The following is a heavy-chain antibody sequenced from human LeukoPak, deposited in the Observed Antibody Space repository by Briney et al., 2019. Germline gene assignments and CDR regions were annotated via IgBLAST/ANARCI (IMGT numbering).Heavy chain of an antibody. J-gene: IGHJ4*02. CDR2: ISHDGTIT. CDR3: ARDRDWLISD. Sequence: PGGSLRLSCAASGFSSSTYVMHWVRQAPGKGLVWVSRISHDGTITTYADSVKGRFTISRDNAKNTLYLQMNSLRVEDTAVYYCARDRDWLISDWGQGTLVTVSS. CDR1: GFSSSTYV. D-gene: IGHD2-21*02. V-gene: IGHV3-74*01.